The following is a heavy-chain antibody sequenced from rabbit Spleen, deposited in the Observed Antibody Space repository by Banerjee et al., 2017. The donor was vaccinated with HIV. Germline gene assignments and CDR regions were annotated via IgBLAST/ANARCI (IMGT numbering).Heavy chain of an antibody. V-gene: IGHV1S7*01. CDR1: GFDFSTYY. D-gene: IGHD4-1*01. J-gene: IGHJ3*01. CDR2: IDPVFGST. Sequence: QLKESGGGLVQPGGSLKLSCKASGFDFSTYYMSWVRQAPGKGLEWIGYIDPVFGSTYYASWVNGRFTISSHNAQNTLYLQVNSLTAADTATYFCARETYSSGWGLWGQGTLVTVS. CDR3: ARETYSSGWGL.